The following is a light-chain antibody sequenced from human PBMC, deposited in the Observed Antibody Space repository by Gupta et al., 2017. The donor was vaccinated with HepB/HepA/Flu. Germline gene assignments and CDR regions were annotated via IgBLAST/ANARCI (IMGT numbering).Light chain of an antibody. J-gene: IGKJ4*01. CDR1: QSVLYTSSNQNH. V-gene: IGKV4-1*01. CDR3: QQYYSTPLT. CDR2: WAS. Sequence: DIVMTQSPDSLTVSLGERATINCKSSQSVLYTSSNQNHLAWYQQKPGQPPKQLISWASTRESGVPDRVSGSGSGTDFTLTISSLQAEDVAVYYCQQYYSTPLTFGGGTKVEIK.